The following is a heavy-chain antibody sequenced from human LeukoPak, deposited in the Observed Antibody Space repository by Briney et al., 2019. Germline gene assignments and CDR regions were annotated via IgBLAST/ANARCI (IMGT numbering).Heavy chain of an antibody. D-gene: IGHD3-10*01. Sequence: ASVKVSCKASGYTFTNYDINWLRQATGQGLEWMGLMNPNSGNTGYAQKFQGRGTMTRNTYISTDYMELSSLRSEDTAVYYCARSKGARFRELLNYWGQGTLVTVSS. CDR1: GYTFTNYD. J-gene: IGHJ4*02. V-gene: IGHV1-8*01. CDR2: MNPNSGNT. CDR3: ARSKGARFRELLNY.